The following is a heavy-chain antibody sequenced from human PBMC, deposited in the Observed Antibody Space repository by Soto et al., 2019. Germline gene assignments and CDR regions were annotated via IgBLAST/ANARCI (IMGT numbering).Heavy chain of an antibody. CDR1: GFPFTTIG. J-gene: IGHJ4*02. Sequence: EVQLLESGGDWVRPGGPLRPSCEASGFPFTTIGWTWVGQAPGKGRGWVAGVSARGGDTSYADSVKGRFTISRDNSKDTLYLQLSSLRAEDTALYYCAKASYGDVGVYFLDYWGQGTLVTVSS. D-gene: IGHD4-17*01. CDR2: VSARGGDT. CDR3: AKASYGDVGVYFLDY. V-gene: IGHV3-23*01.